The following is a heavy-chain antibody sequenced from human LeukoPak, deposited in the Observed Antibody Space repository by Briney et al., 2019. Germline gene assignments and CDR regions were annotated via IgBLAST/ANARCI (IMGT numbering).Heavy chain of an antibody. J-gene: IGHJ4*02. CDR1: GFTFSSYS. V-gene: IGHV3-21*01. CDR3: ARGGGYSYGSFDY. CDR2: ISSSSSYI. Sequence: GGSLRLSCAASGFTFSSYSMNWVRQAPGKGLEWVSSISSSSSYIYYADSVKGRFTISRDNAKNTLYLQMNSLRAEDTAVYYCARGGGYSYGSFDYWGQGTLATVSS. D-gene: IGHD5-18*01.